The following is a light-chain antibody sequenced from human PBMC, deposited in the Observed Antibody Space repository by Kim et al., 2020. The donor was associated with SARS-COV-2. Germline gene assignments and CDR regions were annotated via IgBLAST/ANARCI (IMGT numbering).Light chain of an antibody. Sequence: KTVTISCTRSSGSIASNYVQWYQQRPGSSPTTVIYENNQRPSGVPDRFSGSIDSSSNSASLTISGLKTEDAADYYCQSYDSSNPWVFGGGTQLTVL. V-gene: IGLV6-57*01. J-gene: IGLJ3*02. CDR3: QSYDSSNPWV. CDR2: ENN. CDR1: SGSIASNY.